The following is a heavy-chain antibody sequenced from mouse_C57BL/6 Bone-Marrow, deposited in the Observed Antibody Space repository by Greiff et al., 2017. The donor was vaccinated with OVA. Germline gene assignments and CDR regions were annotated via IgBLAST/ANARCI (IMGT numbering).Heavy chain of an antibody. Sequence: VQLQQSGAELVRPGASVKLSCTASGFNINDYYMHWVKQRPEQGLEWIGRIDPADGDTEYAPKFQGKATMTADTSSNTAYLQLSGLTSEDTAVYYCTTTVVDLDYWGQGTTLTVS. D-gene: IGHD1-1*01. CDR1: GFNINDYY. CDR3: TTTVVDLDY. J-gene: IGHJ2*01. CDR2: IDPADGDT. V-gene: IGHV14-1*01.